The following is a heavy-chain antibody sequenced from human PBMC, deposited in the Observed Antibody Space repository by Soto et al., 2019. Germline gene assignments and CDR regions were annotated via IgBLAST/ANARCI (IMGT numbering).Heavy chain of an antibody. CDR1: GYTFTGYY. CDR3: ARAFWYYYDSSGYYSRDY. V-gene: IGHV1-2*02. CDR2: INPNSGGT. D-gene: IGHD3-22*01. J-gene: IGHJ4*02. Sequence: ASVKVSCKASGYTFTGYYIHWVRQAPGQGLEWMGWINPNSGGTNYAQKFQGRVTMTRDTSISTAYMELSRLRSDDTAVYYCARAFWYYYDSSGYYSRDYWGQGTLVTVSS.